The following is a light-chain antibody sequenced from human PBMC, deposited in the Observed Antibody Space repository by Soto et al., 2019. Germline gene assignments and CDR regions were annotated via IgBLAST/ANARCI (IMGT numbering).Light chain of an antibody. V-gene: IGLV2-18*01. CDR3: SLYTSSSTSYV. Sequence: QSALTQPPSVSGSPGQSVTISCTGTSSDVGSYNRVSWYQQPPGTAPKLMIYEVSNRPSGVPDRFSGSKSGNTASLTISGLQAEDEADYYCSLYTSSSTSYVFGTGTKVTV. J-gene: IGLJ1*01. CDR2: EVS. CDR1: SSDVGSYNR.